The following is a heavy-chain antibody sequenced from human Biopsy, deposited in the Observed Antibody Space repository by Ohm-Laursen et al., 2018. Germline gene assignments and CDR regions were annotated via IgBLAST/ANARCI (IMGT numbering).Heavy chain of an antibody. CDR3: ARHYYDTSGYNWFDP. D-gene: IGHD3-22*01. Sequence: GASVKVSCKASGGTFSSDIFAWVRQAPGQRPEWMGDVMPFFGTAQYAPKLQGRVSMTADKITYTAYMELTSLTSEDTAVYFCARHYYDTSGYNWFDPWGQGTLVTVSS. J-gene: IGHJ5*02. V-gene: IGHV1-69*06. CDR1: GGTFSSDI. CDR2: VMPFFGTA.